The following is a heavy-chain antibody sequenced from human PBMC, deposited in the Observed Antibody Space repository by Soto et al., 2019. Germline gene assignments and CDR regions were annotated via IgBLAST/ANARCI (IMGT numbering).Heavy chain of an antibody. J-gene: IGHJ4*02. CDR3: ASRTGSRSGWSSDY. D-gene: IGHD6-13*01. CDR1: GFTFSSYS. Sequence: TASGFTFSSYSMNWVRQAPVKGLEWVSYISSSSATIYYADSVKGRFTMSRENAKNSLYLQMNSLRDEDTAVYYCASRTGSRSGWSSDYWGQGTLVTVSS. CDR2: ISSSSATI. V-gene: IGHV3-48*02.